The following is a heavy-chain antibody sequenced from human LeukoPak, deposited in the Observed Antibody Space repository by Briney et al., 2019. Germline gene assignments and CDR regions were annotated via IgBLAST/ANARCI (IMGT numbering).Heavy chain of an antibody. CDR1: GFTFSSYS. Sequence: PGGSLRLSCAASGFTFSSYSMNWVRQAPGKGLEWVSSISSSSSYIYYADSLKGRFTISRDNAKNSLYLQMNSLRVEDTAVYYCVRAQGAAPVAGDFDYWGQGTLVTVSS. CDR3: VRAQGAAPVAGDFDY. J-gene: IGHJ4*02. V-gene: IGHV3-21*01. CDR2: ISSSSSYI. D-gene: IGHD6-19*01.